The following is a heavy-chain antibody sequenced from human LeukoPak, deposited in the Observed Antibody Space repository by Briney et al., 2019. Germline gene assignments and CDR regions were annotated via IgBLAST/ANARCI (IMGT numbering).Heavy chain of an antibody. J-gene: IGHJ4*02. CDR1: RYMFSDYW. V-gene: IGHV5-51*01. CDR2: IYPGGSDT. CDR3: ARLGYCSTTNCKGGGFDY. Sequence: GESLKISCKGSRYMFSDYWIGWVRQMPGKGLEWMGIIYPGGSDTRYSPSFQGQVTISADKSISTAYLQWSSLKASDTAIYYCARLGYCSTTNCKGGGFDYWGQGTLVTVSS. D-gene: IGHD2-2*03.